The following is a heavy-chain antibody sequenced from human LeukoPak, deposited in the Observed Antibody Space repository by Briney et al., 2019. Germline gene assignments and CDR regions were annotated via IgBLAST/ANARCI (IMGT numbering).Heavy chain of an antibody. CDR1: GGSISSGGYY. CDR2: IYHSGST. J-gene: IGHJ6*04. V-gene: IGHV4-30-2*01. CDR3: ASGGYSYGMDV. D-gene: IGHD5-18*01. Sequence: SETLSLTCTVSGGSISSGGYYWSWIRQPPGKGLEWIGYIYHSGSTYYNPSLKSRVTISVDRPKNQFSLKLSSVTAADTAVYYCASGGYSYGMDVWGKGTTVTVSS.